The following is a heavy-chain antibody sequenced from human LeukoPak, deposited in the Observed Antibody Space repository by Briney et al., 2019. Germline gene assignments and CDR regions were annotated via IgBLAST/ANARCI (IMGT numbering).Heavy chain of an antibody. V-gene: IGHV1-24*01. J-gene: IGHJ4*02. CDR3: ARDYYDSSGPHSNY. Sequence: ASVKVSCKVSGYTLTELSMHWVRQAPGKGLEWMGGFDPEDGETIYAQKFQGRVTITADKSTSTAYMELSSLRSEDTAVYYCARDYYDSSGPHSNYWGQGTLVTVSS. CDR2: FDPEDGET. D-gene: IGHD3-22*01. CDR1: GYTLTELS.